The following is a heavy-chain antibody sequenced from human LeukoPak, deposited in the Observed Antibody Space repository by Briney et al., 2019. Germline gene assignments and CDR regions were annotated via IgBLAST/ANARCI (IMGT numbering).Heavy chain of an antibody. D-gene: IGHD2-8*01. V-gene: IGHV3-23*01. CDR2: ISGSGDST. J-gene: IGHJ4*02. CDR3: AKDRSDNNTWYAGSH. Sequence: GALGLSCAASGFSFSTYAMSWVRQAPGSGLEWVSGISGSGDSTYYADSVKGRFTISRDNSWNTLFLQMNSLRAEDTAVYYCAKDRSDNNTWYAGSHWGQGTLVTVSS. CDR1: GFSFSTYA.